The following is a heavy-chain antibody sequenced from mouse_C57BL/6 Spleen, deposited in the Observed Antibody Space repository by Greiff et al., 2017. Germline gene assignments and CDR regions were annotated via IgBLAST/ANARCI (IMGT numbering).Heavy chain of an antibody. Sequence: VQLQQPGAELVKPGASVKLSCKASGYTFTSYWMHWVKQRPGQGLEWIGMIHPNSGSTNYNEKFKSKATLTVDKSSSTAYMQLSSLTSEDSAVYYCATDYYGSSPWSWGQGTTLTVSA. V-gene: IGHV1-64*01. CDR3: ATDYYGSSPWS. CDR1: GYTFTSYW. D-gene: IGHD1-1*01. J-gene: IGHJ2*01. CDR2: IHPNSGST.